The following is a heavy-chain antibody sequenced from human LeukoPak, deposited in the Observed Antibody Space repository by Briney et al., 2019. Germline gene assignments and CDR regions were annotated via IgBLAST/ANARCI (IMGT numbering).Heavy chain of an antibody. D-gene: IGHD1-26*01. Sequence: SVKVSCKASGGTFSSYAISWVRQAPGQGLEWMGGIIPIFGTANYAQKFQGRVTITADESTSTAYMELSSLRSEDTAVYYCARDTSGSDPFDYWGQGTLVTVSS. CDR3: ARDTSGSDPFDY. J-gene: IGHJ4*02. CDR1: GGTFSSYA. CDR2: IIPIFGTA. V-gene: IGHV1-69*01.